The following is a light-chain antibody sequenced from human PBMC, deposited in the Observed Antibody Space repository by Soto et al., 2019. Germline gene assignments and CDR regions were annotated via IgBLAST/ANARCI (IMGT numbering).Light chain of an antibody. V-gene: IGLV2-14*01. Sequence: QSVLTQPASVSGFPGQSITISCTGTSSDVGGYNYVSWYQRHPGKAPKLMIYEVSNRPSGVSNRFSGSKSGNTASLTISGLQAEDEADYYCSSYTSSSTYVFGLGTKLTFL. CDR1: SSDVGGYNY. J-gene: IGLJ1*01. CDR3: SSYTSSSTYV. CDR2: EVS.